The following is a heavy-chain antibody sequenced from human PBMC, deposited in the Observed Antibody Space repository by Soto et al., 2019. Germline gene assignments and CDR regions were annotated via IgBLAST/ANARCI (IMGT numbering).Heavy chain of an antibody. Sequence: EVHLLESGGGLVTPGESLRLSCGASGFTFSSCVMTWVRQAPGKGLEWVSCITDSGTGTYYADSVKGRFTISRDNSKNTMYLQMNNLRAEDTGVYYCAKGLINGRWYAEDWGQGTLVTVSS. D-gene: IGHD6-13*01. V-gene: IGHV3-23*01. CDR1: GFTFSSCV. J-gene: IGHJ4*02. CDR3: AKGLINGRWYAED. CDR2: ITDSGTGT.